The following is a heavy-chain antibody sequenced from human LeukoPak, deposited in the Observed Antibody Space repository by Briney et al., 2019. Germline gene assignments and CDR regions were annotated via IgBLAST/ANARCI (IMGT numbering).Heavy chain of an antibody. D-gene: IGHD5/OR15-5a*01. CDR2: ISSSSSYI. V-gene: IGHV3-21*01. CDR1: GFTFSSYS. Sequence: GGSLRLSCAASGFTFSSYSMNWVRQAPGKGLEWVSSISSSSSYIYYADSVKGRFTISRDNAKNSLYLQMNSLRAEDTAVYYCAGAKVSPGHDAFDIWGQGTMVTVSS. CDR3: AGAKVSPGHDAFDI. J-gene: IGHJ3*02.